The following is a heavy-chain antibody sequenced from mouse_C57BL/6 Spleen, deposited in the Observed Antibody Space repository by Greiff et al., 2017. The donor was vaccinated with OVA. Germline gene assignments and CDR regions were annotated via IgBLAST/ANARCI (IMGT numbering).Heavy chain of an antibody. J-gene: IGHJ2*01. Sequence: VQLQQPGAELVRPGSSVKLSCKASGYTFTSYWMDWVKQRPGQGLEWIGNIYHSDSETHYNQKFKDKATLTVDKSSSTAYMQRSSLTSEDSAVYYCARRELGRGYFDYWGQGTTLTVSS. CDR1: GYTFTSYW. D-gene: IGHD4-1*01. CDR2: IYHSDSET. CDR3: ARRELGRGYFDY. V-gene: IGHV1-61*01.